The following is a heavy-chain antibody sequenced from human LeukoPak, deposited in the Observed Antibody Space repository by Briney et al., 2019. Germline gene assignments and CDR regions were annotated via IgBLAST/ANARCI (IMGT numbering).Heavy chain of an antibody. CDR2: IVNSGGST. Sequence: PGGSLRLSCAASGFTFSTYAMSWVRQAPGRGLEWVSTIVNSGGSTYYADSVKGRFTISRDNAKNTLYLQMNSLRVEDTAVYYCARVIGWDEPFDLWGQGTMVTVSS. CDR3: ARVIGWDEPFDL. V-gene: IGHV3-23*01. CDR1: GFTFSTYA. D-gene: IGHD1-26*01. J-gene: IGHJ3*01.